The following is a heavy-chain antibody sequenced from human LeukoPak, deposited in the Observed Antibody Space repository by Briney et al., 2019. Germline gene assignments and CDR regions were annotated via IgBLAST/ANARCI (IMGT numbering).Heavy chain of an antibody. J-gene: IGHJ5*02. D-gene: IGHD3-10*01. V-gene: IGHV3-11*01. CDR1: GFRFSDYY. Sequence: TGGSLRLSCAATGFRFSDYYMSWIRQAAGKGLEWVAYISSTGNSIFYADSVKGRFTISRDHAKNSLSLQLNSLRAEDTAVYYCAKGGIRYGYWFDHWGQGTLVTVSS. CDR2: ISSTGNSI. CDR3: AKGGIRYGYWFDH.